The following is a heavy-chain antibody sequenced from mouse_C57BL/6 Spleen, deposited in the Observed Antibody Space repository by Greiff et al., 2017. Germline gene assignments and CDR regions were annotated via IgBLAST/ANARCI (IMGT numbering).Heavy chain of an antibody. V-gene: IGHV14-4*01. CDR3: TTYGSSTWFAY. D-gene: IGHD1-1*01. CDR1: GFNIKDDY. Sequence: EVQLQQSGAELVRPGASVKLSCTASGFNIKDDYMHWVKQRPEQGLEWIGWIDPENGDTESASKFQGKATITADTSSNTAYLQLSSLTSEDTAVYYCTTYGSSTWFAYWGQGTLVTVSA. CDR2: IDPENGDT. J-gene: IGHJ3*01.